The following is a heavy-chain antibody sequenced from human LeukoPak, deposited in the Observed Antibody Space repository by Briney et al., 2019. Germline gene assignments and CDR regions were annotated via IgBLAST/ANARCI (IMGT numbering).Heavy chain of an antibody. J-gene: IGHJ6*03. CDR1: GFTFSNYW. V-gene: IGHV3-7*04. CDR2: IKQDGSEK. D-gene: IGHD3-3*01. CDR3: ARAGTYYDFWSGYRDYYMDV. Sequence: PGGSLRLSCATSGFTFSNYWMSWVRQAPGKGLEWVANIKQDGSEKYYVDSVKGRFTISRDNAKNSLYLQMNSLRAEDTAVYYCARAGTYYDFWSGYRDYYMDVWGKGTTVTVSS.